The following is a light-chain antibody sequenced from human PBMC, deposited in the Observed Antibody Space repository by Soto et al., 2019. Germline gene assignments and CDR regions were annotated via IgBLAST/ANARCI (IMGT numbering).Light chain of an antibody. Sequence: QSVLTQPPSVSGSPGQSVAISCTGTSSDVGSYNRVSWYQQPPGAAPKLMIYEVSNRPSGVPDRFSGSKSGNTASLTISGLQAEDEADYYCNSYTGSRPYVFGTGTKVTV. CDR2: EVS. J-gene: IGLJ1*01. V-gene: IGLV2-18*02. CDR3: NSYTGSRPYV. CDR1: SSDVGSYNR.